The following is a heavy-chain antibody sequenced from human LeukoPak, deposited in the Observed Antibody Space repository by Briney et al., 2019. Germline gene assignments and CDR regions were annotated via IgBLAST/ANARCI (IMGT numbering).Heavy chain of an antibody. CDR1: GFTFNTYA. Sequence: PGGSLRLSCAASGFTFNTYAMHWVRQAPGKGLEWVAFIRFDGSKTYYADSVKGRFTISRDNFENTLYLQMNSLRSEDTAVYYCARESPYDEGDYANWFDPWGQGTLVTVSS. V-gene: IGHV3-30*02. CDR2: IRFDGSKT. J-gene: IGHJ5*02. CDR3: ARESPYDEGDYANWFDP. D-gene: IGHD3-16*01.